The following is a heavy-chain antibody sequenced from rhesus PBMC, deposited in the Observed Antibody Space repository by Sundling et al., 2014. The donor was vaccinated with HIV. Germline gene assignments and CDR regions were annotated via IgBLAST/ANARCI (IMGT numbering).Heavy chain of an antibody. J-gene: IGHJ4*01. D-gene: IGHD4-35*01. Sequence: QVTLKESGPALVKPTQTLTLTCTFSGFSLSTSGMGVGWIRQPPGKTLEWLSHIYRDDDKYYSTSLTTRLTISKDTSKSQVVLTMTNMDPVDTGTYYCVRSDYGNYFAQCGQGILVTVSS. CDR1: GFSLSTSGMG. CDR2: IYRDDDK. CDR3: VRSDYGNYFAQ. V-gene: IGHV2-174*02.